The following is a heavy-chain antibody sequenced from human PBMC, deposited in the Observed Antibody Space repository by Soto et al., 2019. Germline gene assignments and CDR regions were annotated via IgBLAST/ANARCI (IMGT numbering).Heavy chain of an antibody. D-gene: IGHD3-22*01. Sequence: ASVKVSCKASGGTFSSYAISWVRQAPGQGLEWMGGIIPIFGTANYAQKFQGRVTITADKSTSTAYMELSSLRSEDTAVYYCARGLTGYYDSSGLGAFDIWGQGTMVTV. CDR3: ARGLTGYYDSSGLGAFDI. V-gene: IGHV1-69*06. J-gene: IGHJ3*02. CDR2: IIPIFGTA. CDR1: GGTFSSYA.